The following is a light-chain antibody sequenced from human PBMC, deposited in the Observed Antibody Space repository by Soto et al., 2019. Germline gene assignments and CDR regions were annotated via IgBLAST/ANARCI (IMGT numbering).Light chain of an antibody. CDR3: HQRTNWSWT. J-gene: IGKJ1*01. CDR1: QNVRFY. Sequence: EIVLTQSPATLSMSPGERATLSCRASQNVRFYLAWYQQQPGQTPRLLVYDASKRASGIPARFSGSGSATDFTLTISSLAPEDFAVDYCHQRTNWSWTFGRGTKVEVK. CDR2: DAS. V-gene: IGKV3-11*01.